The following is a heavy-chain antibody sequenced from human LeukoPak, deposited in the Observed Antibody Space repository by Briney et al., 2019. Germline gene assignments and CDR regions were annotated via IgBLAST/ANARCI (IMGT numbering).Heavy chain of an antibody. D-gene: IGHD6-6*01. CDR3: ARDQGYSSSSLDY. CDR1: GFTFSRYW. V-gene: IGHV3-7*01. Sequence: PGGSLRLSCAVSGFTFSRYWMTWVRQAPGKGLEWVANIKVDGSEKYYVDAVKGRFTISRDNAKNSLYLQMNSLRAEDTAVYYCARDQGYSSSSLDYWGQGTLVTVSS. CDR2: IKVDGSEK. J-gene: IGHJ4*02.